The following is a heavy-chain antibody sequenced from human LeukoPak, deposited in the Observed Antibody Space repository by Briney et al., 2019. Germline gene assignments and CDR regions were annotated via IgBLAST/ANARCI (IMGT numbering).Heavy chain of an antibody. J-gene: IGHJ4*02. CDR3: ARDDYGDSYFDY. Sequence: GGSLRLSCAASGFTFSSYGMHWVRQAPGKGLEWVAVIWYDGSNKYYADSVKGRFTISRDNSKNTLYLQMNSLRAEDTAVYYCARDDYGDSYFDYWGQGTLVTVSS. CDR1: GFTFSSYG. CDR2: IWYDGSNK. V-gene: IGHV3-33*01. D-gene: IGHD4-17*01.